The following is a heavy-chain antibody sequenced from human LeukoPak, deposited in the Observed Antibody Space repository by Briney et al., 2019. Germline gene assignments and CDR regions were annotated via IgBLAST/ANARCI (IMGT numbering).Heavy chain of an antibody. CDR3: ASGSSRAEGLAY. CDR1: GGTFSNYA. Sequence: ASVKVSCKASGGTFSNYAIGWVRQAPGQGLEWMGGVIPIFSTANYAQKFQGRVTITADKSTSTAYMELSSLRSEDTAVYYCASGSSRAEGLAYWGQGTLVTVSS. V-gene: IGHV1-69*06. CDR2: VIPIFSTA. J-gene: IGHJ4*02. D-gene: IGHD3-10*01.